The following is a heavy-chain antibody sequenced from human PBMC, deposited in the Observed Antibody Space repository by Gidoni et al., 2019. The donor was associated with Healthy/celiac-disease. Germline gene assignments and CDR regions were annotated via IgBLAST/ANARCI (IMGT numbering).Heavy chain of an antibody. CDR3: ARRARGGDYDY. V-gene: IGHV3-11*06. CDR1: GFTFSYYY. J-gene: IGHJ4*02. CDR2: ISSSSSYT. Sequence: QVQLVESGGGLVKPGGSLRLSCAASGFTFSYYYMSWIRQAPGKGLEWVSYISSSSSYTNYADSVKGRFTISRDNAKNSLYLQMNSLRAEDTAVYYCARRARGGDYDYWGQGTLVTVSS. D-gene: IGHD2-21*01.